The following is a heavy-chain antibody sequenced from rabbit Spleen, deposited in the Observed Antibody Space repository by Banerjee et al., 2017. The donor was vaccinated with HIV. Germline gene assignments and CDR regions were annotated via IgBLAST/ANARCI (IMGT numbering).Heavy chain of an antibody. V-gene: IGHV1S45*01. CDR1: GFSFSTSYY. CDR2: IYPDGSGST. CDR3: AREDNDGVGYGYYDL. D-gene: IGHD6-1*01. J-gene: IGHJ6*01. Sequence: QEQLEESGGDMVKPGASLTLTCTASGFSFSTSYYICWVCQAPGKGPEWIGCIYPDGSGSTAYATWAKGRFTISKTSSTMVTLQMTSLTAADTATYFCAREDNDGVGYGYYDLWGPGTLVTVS.